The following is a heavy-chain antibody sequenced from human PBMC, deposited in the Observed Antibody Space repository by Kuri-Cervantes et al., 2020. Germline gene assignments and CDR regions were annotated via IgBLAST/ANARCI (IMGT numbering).Heavy chain of an antibody. CDR2: SYRNDDK. Sequence: SGPTLVKPTQTLTLTCTFSGFSLSTSGVGVGWIRQPPGKALEWLALSYRNDDKRYSPSLKSRLTITKDTSKLQVVLTMTNMDPVDTATYYCAHGLAGRGMDVWGPGNTVHVSS. D-gene: IGHD2-15*01. CDR1: GFSLSTSGVG. CDR3: AHGLAGRGMDV. J-gene: IGHJ6*02. V-gene: IGHV2-5*01.